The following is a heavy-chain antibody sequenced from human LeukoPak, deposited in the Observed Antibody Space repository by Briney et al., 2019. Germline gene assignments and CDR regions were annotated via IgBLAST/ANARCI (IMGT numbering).Heavy chain of an antibody. J-gene: IGHJ4*02. CDR1: GGTFSSYA. D-gene: IGHD2-8*01. CDR2: IIPIFGTA. Sequence: ASVKVSCKASGGTFSSYAISWVRQAPGQGLEWMGGIIPIFGTANYAQKFQGRVTITADESTSTAYMELSSLRSEDTAEYYCARDFYCTNGVCYGGPFDYWGQGTLVTVSS. V-gene: IGHV1-69*13. CDR3: ARDFYCTNGVCYGGPFDY.